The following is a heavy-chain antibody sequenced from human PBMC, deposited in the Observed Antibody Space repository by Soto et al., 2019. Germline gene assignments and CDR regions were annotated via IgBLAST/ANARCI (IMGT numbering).Heavy chain of an antibody. V-gene: IGHV3-21*01. CDR2: ISSSSSYI. CDR3: ARGGVVVATNDAFDI. Sequence: GGSLRLSCAASGFTFSSYSMNWVRQAPGKGLEWVSSISSSSSYIYYADSVKGRFTISRDNAKNSLYLQMNSLRAEDTAVYYCARGGVVVATNDAFDIWGQGTMVTVSS. J-gene: IGHJ3*02. D-gene: IGHD5-12*01. CDR1: GFTFSSYS.